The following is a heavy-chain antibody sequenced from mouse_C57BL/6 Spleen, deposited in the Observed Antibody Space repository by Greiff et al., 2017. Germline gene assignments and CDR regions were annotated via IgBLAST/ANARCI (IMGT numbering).Heavy chain of an antibody. Sequence: VQLQQSGPELVKPGASVKISCKASGYAFSSSWMNWVKQRPGKGLEWIGRIYPGDGDTNYNGKFKGKATLTADKSSSTAYLQLSSLTSEDTAVYYCARSRFITRRYGGYYFGCWGQGTTLTVSS. D-gene: IGHD1-1*01. J-gene: IGHJ2*01. CDR2: IYPGDGDT. V-gene: IGHV1-82*01. CDR3: ARSRFITRRYGGYYFGC. CDR1: GYAFSSSW.